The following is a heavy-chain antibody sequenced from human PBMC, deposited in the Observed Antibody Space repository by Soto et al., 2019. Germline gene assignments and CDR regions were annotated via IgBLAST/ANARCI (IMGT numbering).Heavy chain of an antibody. D-gene: IGHD2-15*01. CDR2: IKHNTNP. CDR3: ARFRILFRGSFSP. J-gene: IGHJ5*02. CDR1: GGSFSATY. Sequence: QVHLQQWGAGLLKPSETLSLTCAVYGGSFSATYWNWFRQPPGKGLEWIGDIKHNTNPIYNPSLTSRVDISVDRAKNLFSLKVTAVAAADTAVYYCARFRILFRGSFSPWGQGTLVTVSS. V-gene: IGHV4-34*01.